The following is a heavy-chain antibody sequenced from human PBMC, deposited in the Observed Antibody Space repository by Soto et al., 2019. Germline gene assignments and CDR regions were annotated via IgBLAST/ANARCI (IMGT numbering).Heavy chain of an antibody. J-gene: IGHJ4*02. Sequence: GESLKISCKGSGYSFTSYWIGWVRQMPGKGLEWMGIIYPGDSDTRYSPSFQGQVPISADKSISTAYLQWSSLKASDAGRDCCARRGSGGVAAAGVDYWGQGTLVTVSS. V-gene: IGHV5-51*01. CDR2: IYPGDSDT. CDR3: ARRGSGGVAAAGVDY. D-gene: IGHD6-13*01. CDR1: GYSFTSYW.